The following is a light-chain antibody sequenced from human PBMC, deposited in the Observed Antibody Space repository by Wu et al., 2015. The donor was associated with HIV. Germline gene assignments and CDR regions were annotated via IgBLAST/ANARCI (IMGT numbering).Light chain of an antibody. CDR3: QQYDNWPRT. Sequence: EIVMTQSPATLSVSPGERATLSCRASQNVNSNLAWYQQKPGQAPRLLIYGASTRATGIPARFSGSGSGTDFTLAISSLQSEDFAVYYCQQYDNWPRTFGQGTKVEIK. V-gene: IGKV3-15*01. J-gene: IGKJ1*01. CDR2: GAS. CDR1: QNVNSN.